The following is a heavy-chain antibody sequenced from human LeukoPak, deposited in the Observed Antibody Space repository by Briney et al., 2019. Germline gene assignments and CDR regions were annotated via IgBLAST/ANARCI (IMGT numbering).Heavy chain of an antibody. Sequence: GGSLRLSCAASGFTFKNFAMSWVRQAPGKGLEWVSVISGSGASTYYGDSVKGRFTISRDNSKNTLYLQMNSLRAEDTAVYYCARDSSGWCFDYWGQGTLVTVSS. CDR2: ISGSGAST. D-gene: IGHD6-19*01. CDR3: ARDSSGWCFDY. CDR1: GFTFKNFA. V-gene: IGHV3-23*01. J-gene: IGHJ4*02.